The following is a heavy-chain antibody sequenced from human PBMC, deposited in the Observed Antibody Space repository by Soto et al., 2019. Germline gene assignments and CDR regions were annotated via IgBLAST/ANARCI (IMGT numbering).Heavy chain of an antibody. CDR2: IWYDGSNK. D-gene: IGHD2-15*01. CDR1: GFTFSSYG. J-gene: IGHJ4*02. Sequence: GGSLRLSCAASGFTFSSYGMHWVRQAPGKGLEWVAVIWYDGSNKYYADSVKGRFTISRDNSKNTLYLQMNSLRAEDTAVYYCARMKCSGGSRYSCGDYWGQGTLVTVSS. CDR3: ARMKCSGGSRYSCGDY. V-gene: IGHV3-33*01.